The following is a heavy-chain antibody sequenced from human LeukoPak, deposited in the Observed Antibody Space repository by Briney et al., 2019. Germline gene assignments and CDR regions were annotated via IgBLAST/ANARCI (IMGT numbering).Heavy chain of an antibody. V-gene: IGHV3-23*01. CDR3: AKTATTQAHYWYFDL. D-gene: IGHD4-17*01. J-gene: IGHJ2*01. CDR2: IGGSGQNT. Sequence: GGSLRLSCAASGFTFSIYAMSWVRQAPGKGLEWVSAIGGSGQNTNYADSVRGRFTISRDNSRNTLYLDMNILRAEDTAVYYCAKTATTQAHYWYFDLWGRGTLVTVSS. CDR1: GFTFSIYA.